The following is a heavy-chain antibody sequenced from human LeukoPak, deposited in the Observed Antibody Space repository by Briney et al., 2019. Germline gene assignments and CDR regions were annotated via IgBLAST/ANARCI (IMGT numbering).Heavy chain of an antibody. J-gene: IGHJ4*02. V-gene: IGHV1-18*01. Sequence: ASVKVSCKASGYTFTNYGISWGRQAPGQGLEWMGWISAYNGNTNYAQKFQGRLTMTTDTSTSTAYMELRSLRSDDTAVYYCARRNYYFDYWCQGTLVTVSP. CDR3: ARRNYYFDY. CDR1: GYTFTNYG. CDR2: ISAYNGNT.